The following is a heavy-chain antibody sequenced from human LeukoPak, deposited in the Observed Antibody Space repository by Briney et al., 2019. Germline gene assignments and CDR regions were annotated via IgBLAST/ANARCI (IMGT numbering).Heavy chain of an antibody. CDR1: GFTVSSNY. Sequence: PGGSLRLSCAASGFTVSSNYMSWVRQAPGKGLEWVSVIYSGGSTYYADSVKGRFTISRDNSKNTLHLQMNSLRAEDTAVYYCKKDQDDRRVVPAARERALTHYYYYYGMDVWGQGTTVTVSS. CDR2: IYSGGST. D-gene: IGHD2-2*01. CDR3: KKDQDDRRVVPAARERALTHYYYYYGMDV. J-gene: IGHJ6*02. V-gene: IGHV3-53*05.